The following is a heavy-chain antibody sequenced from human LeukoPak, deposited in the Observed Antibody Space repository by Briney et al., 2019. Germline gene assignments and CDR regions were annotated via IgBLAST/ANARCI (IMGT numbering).Heavy chain of an antibody. CDR2: IHESGSYQ. D-gene: IGHD5-18*01. V-gene: IGHV3-7*01. J-gene: IGHJ5*02. CDR3: ARDIPGGASFLDQ. Sequence: PGGSLRPSCAASGFTFNNYWMTWVRQAPGKGLEWVAHIHESGSYQNYVGSVNGGFTVSRDNTKSALYLQRSNLRAEDTAVYYCARDIPGGASFLDQWGQGTLVTVSS. CDR1: GFTFNNYW.